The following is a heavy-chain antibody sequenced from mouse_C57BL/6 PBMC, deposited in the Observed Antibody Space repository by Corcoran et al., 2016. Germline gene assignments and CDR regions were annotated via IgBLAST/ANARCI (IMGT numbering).Heavy chain of an antibody. CDR2: INTYSGVP. CDR3: ARYVYYDYEYYFDY. D-gene: IGHD2-4*01. V-gene: IGHV9-3*01. CDR1: GYTFTTYG. Sequence: QIQLVQSGTELKKPGKTVKISCKASGYTFTTYGMSWVKQAPGKGLKWMGWINTYSGVPTYADDFKGRFAFSLETSASTAYLQINNLKNEDTATYFWARYVYYDYEYYFDYGGQGTTLTVSS. J-gene: IGHJ2*01.